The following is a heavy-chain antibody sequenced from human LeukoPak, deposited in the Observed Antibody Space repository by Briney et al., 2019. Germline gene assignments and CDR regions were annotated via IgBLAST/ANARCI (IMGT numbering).Heavy chain of an antibody. D-gene: IGHD3-22*01. CDR1: GFTFSSYG. V-gene: IGHV3-30*18. CDR3: AKDVDTSGYYRFDY. Sequence: PGGSLRLSCAASGFTFSSYGMHWVRQAPGKGLEWVAVISYDGSSKYYAESVKGRFTISRDNSKNTLYLQMNSLRAEDTAVYYCAKDVDTSGYYRFDYWGQGTLVTVSS. CDR2: ISYDGSSK. J-gene: IGHJ4*02.